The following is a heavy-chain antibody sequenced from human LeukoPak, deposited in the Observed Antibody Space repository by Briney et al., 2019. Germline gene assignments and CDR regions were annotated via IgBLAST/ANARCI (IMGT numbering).Heavy chain of an antibody. V-gene: IGHV4-59*01. CDR1: GGSISSYY. Sequence: SETLSLTCTVSGGSISSYYWSWIRQPPGKGLEWIGYIYYSVTTNYNPSLKSRVTISVDTSKNQFSLKLSSVTAADTAVYYCARGLHAVDYWGQGTLVTVSS. D-gene: IGHD5-24*01. J-gene: IGHJ4*02. CDR2: IYYSVTT. CDR3: ARGLHAVDY.